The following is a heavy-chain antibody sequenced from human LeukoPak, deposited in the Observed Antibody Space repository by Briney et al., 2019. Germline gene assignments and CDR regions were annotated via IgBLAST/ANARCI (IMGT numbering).Heavy chain of an antibody. CDR1: GFTFDIHV. J-gene: IGHJ5*02. CDR2: ISGSGSGGAT. CDR3: AKGGTHYYRSGQYNWFDP. Sequence: PGESLRLSCAASGFTFDIHVMTWVRQAPGKGLEWVSSISGSGSGGATYYADSVKGRFTISRDNSKNTLYLQMNSLRVEDTAVYYCAKGGTHYYRSGQYNWFDPWGQGTLVTVSS. V-gene: IGHV3-23*01. D-gene: IGHD3-10*01.